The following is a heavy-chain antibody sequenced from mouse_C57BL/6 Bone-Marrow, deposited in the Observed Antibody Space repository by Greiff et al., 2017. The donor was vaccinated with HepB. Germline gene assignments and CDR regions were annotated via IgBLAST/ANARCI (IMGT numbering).Heavy chain of an antibody. CDR3: TTPPFTN. CDR2: IDPENGDT. V-gene: IGHV14-4*01. Sequence: EVKLMESGAELVRPGASVKLSCTASGFNIKDDYMHWVKQRPEQGLEWIGWIDPENGDTEYASKFQGKATITADTSSNTAYLQLSSLTSEDTAVYYCTTPPFTNWGQGTTLTVSS. CDR1: GFNIKDDY. J-gene: IGHJ2*01.